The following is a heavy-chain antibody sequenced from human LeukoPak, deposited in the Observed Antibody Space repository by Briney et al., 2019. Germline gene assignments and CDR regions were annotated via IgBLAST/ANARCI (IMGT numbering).Heavy chain of an antibody. CDR2: IYYSGST. J-gene: IGHJ4*02. CDR3: ARVGRGPFDY. CDR1: GGSFSGYY. Sequence: SETLSFTCAVYGGSFSGYYWSWIRQPPGKGLEWIGSIYYSGSTYYNPSLKSRVTISVDTSKNQFSLKLSSVTAADTAVYYCARVGRGPFDYWGQGTLVTVSS. D-gene: IGHD3-10*01. V-gene: IGHV4-34*01.